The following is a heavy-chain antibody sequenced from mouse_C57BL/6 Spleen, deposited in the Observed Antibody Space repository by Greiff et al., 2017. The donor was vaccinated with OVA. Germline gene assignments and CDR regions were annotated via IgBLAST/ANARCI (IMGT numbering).Heavy chain of an antibody. CDR2: IYPGSGNT. J-gene: IGHJ3*01. D-gene: IGHD2-5*01. CDR3: AREGDSNYVAWFAY. V-gene: IGHV1-76*01. Sequence: QVQLKESGAELVRPGASVKLSCKASGYTFTDYYINWVKQRPGQGLEWIARIYPGSGNTYYNEKFKGKATLTAEKSSSTAYMQLSSLTSEDSAVYFCAREGDSNYVAWFAYWGQGTLVTVSA. CDR1: GYTFTDYY.